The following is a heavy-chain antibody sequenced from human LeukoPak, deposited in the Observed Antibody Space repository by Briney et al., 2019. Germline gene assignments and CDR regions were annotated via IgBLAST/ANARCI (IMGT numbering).Heavy chain of an antibody. CDR3: ARGVGYYDFWGGWYFDL. CDR1: GFTFDDYA. D-gene: IGHD3-3*01. V-gene: IGHV3-43*02. CDR2: ISGDGGST. J-gene: IGHJ2*01. Sequence: PGGSLRLSCAASGFTFDDYAMHWVRQAPGRGLEWVSLISGDGGSTYYADSVKGRFTISRDNSKNSLYLQMNSLRTEDTAMYYCARGVGYYDFWGGWYFDLWGRGTLVTVSS.